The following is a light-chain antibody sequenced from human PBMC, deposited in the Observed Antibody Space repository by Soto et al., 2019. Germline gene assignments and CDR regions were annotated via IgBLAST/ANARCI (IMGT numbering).Light chain of an antibody. CDR1: QSVSNN. J-gene: IGKJ1*01. Sequence: EIVLTQSPATLSVSPGERVTLSCRASQSVSNNLAWYQRKPGQAPRLLIFDASTRATGIPARFSGSGSGTKFTLTISSLQSEDFAVYHCQQYNNWPPWTFGQGTKVEIK. V-gene: IGKV3-15*01. CDR2: DAS. CDR3: QQYNNWPPWT.